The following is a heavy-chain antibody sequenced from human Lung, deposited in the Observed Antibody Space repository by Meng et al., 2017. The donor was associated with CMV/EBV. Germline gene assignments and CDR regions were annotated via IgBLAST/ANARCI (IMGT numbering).Heavy chain of an antibody. CDR2: IYNEGRT. V-gene: IGHV3-66*02. D-gene: IGHD3-3*01. CDR3: ARLSDPEWLPFAMDV. CDR1: GFIVSDNY. Sequence: SCAVSGFIVSDNYISWVRQAPGKGLECISVIYNEGRTFYVDSVKGRFTISRDNSKNTVYLQMSSLRADDTAVYFCARLSDPEWLPFAMDVWGQGTTVTVSS. J-gene: IGHJ6*02.